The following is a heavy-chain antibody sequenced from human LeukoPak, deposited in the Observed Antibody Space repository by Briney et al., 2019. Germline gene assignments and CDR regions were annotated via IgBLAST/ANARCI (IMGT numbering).Heavy chain of an antibody. CDR3: ARAVPIRPLPGGSRFDY. Sequence: SETLSLTCAVYGGSFSGYYWSWIRQPPGKGLEWIGEINHSGSTNYNPSLKSRVTISVDTSKNQFSLKLSSVTAADTAVYYCARAVPIRPLPGGSRFDYWGQGTLVTVSS. D-gene: IGHD2-15*01. CDR2: INHSGST. V-gene: IGHV4-34*01. J-gene: IGHJ4*02. CDR1: GGSFSGYY.